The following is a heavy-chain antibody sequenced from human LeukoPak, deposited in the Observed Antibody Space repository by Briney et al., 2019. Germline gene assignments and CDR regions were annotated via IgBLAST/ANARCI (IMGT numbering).Heavy chain of an antibody. V-gene: IGHV3-30*18. D-gene: IGHD1-26*01. CDR3: AKLYSGSYPLDY. Sequence: GRSLRLSCAASGFTFSSYGMHWVRQVPGKGLEWVAVISYDGSNKYYADSVKGRFTISRDNSKNTLYLQMNSLRAEDTAVYYCAKLYSGSYPLDYWGQGTLVTVSS. CDR2: ISYDGSNK. CDR1: GFTFSSYG. J-gene: IGHJ4*02.